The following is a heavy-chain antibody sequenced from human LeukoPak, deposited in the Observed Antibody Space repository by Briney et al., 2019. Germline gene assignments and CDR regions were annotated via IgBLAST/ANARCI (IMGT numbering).Heavy chain of an antibody. CDR3: AKDVVGATKGGYFDY. V-gene: IGHV3-23*01. J-gene: IGHJ4*02. CDR2: ISGSGGST. Sequence: GGSLRLSCAASGFTFSSYAMSWVRQAPGKGLEWVSGISGSGGSTYYADSVKGRFTISRDNSKNTLYLQMNSLRAEDTAVYYCAKDVVGATKGGYFDYWGQGTLVTVSS. CDR1: GFTFSSYA. D-gene: IGHD1-26*01.